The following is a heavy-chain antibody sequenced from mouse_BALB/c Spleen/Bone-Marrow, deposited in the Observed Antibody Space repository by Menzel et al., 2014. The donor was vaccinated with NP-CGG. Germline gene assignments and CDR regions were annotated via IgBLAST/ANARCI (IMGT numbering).Heavy chain of an antibody. D-gene: IGHD2-2*01. J-gene: IGHJ2*01. CDR1: GFTFXSFG. V-gene: IGHV5-17*02. Sequence: EVQLVESGGGLVQSGGSRKLSCAASGFTFXSFGMHWVRQAPEKGLEWVAYISSGGSSIYFADTMKGRLTISRDNPKNTLFLQLTSLRSEDTAIYYCARGGLRDYFAYWGQGTTLTVSS. CDR3: ARGGLRDYFAY. CDR2: ISSGGSSI.